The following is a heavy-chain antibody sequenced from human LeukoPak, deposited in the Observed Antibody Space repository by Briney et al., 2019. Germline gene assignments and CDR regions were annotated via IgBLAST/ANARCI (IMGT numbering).Heavy chain of an antibody. V-gene: IGHV1-18*01. Sequence: ASVKVSCKASGYTFTSYGISWVRQAPGQGLEWMGWISAYNGNTNYAQKLQGRVTMTTDTSTGTAYMELRSLRSDDTAVYYCARERGRGRDSPWFDYWGQGTLVTVSS. J-gene: IGHJ4*02. CDR3: ARERGRGRDSPWFDY. CDR1: GYTFTSYG. CDR2: ISAYNGNT. D-gene: IGHD1-26*01.